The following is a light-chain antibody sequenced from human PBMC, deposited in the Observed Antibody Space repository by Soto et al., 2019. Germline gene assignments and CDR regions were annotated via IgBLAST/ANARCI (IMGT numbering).Light chain of an antibody. CDR3: SSYTSSSTHVV. V-gene: IGLV2-18*02. Sequence: QSVLTQPPSVSGSPGQSVTISCTGTSSDVGSYNRVSWYQQPPGTAPKLMIYEVSNRPSGVPDRFSGSKSGNTASLTISGLQAEDDADYYCSSYTSSSTHVVFGGGTKLTVL. CDR2: EVS. J-gene: IGLJ2*01. CDR1: SSDVGSYNR.